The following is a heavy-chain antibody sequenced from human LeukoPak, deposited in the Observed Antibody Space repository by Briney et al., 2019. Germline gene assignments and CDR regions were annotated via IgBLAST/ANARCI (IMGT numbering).Heavy chain of an antibody. D-gene: IGHD6-6*01. CDR3: ARHGGYSSSAAY. CDR1: GGSISGYY. CDR2: ICTTGTT. Sequence: PSETLSLTCTVSGGSISGYYWSWIRQPPGKGLEWIGYICTTGTTNYNPSLKSRVTISVDTSKSQFSLKLNSVTAADTAVYYCARHGGYSSSAAYWGQGALVTVSS. J-gene: IGHJ4*02. V-gene: IGHV4-4*09.